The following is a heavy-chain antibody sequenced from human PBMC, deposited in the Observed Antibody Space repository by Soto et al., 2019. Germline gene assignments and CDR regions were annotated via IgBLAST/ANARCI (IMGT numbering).Heavy chain of an antibody. CDR3: ARHHGLDIDAYY. CDR2: IYYSGNT. CDR1: GGSISSYY. J-gene: IGHJ4*02. D-gene: IGHD1-1*01. V-gene: IGHV4-59*08. Sequence: PSETLSLTCTVSGGSISSYYWSWIRQPPGKGLEWIGNIYYSGNTNYNPSLKSRVTISVDTSKNQFSLKLSSVTAADMAVYSCARHHGLDIDAYYWGPGTLVTVSS.